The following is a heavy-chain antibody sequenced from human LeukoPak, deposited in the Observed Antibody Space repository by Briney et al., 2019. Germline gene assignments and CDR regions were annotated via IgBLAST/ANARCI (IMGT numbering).Heavy chain of an antibody. CDR1: GGSFSGYY. CDR2: INHSGST. J-gene: IGHJ4*02. CDR3: ASSSYCGGDCYDFDY. V-gene: IGHV4-34*01. Sequence: PSETLSLTCAVYGGSFSGYYWSWIRQPPGKGLEWIGEINHSGSTNYNPSLKSRVTISVDTSKNQFSLKLSSVTAADTAVYYCASSSYCGGDCYDFDYWGQGTLVTVSS. D-gene: IGHD2-21*02.